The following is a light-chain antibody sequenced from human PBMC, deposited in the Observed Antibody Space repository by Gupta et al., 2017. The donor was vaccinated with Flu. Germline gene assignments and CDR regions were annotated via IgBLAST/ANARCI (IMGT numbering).Light chain of an antibody. V-gene: IGLV2-11*01. CDR1: SSDVGDYNY. Sequence: QSALTQPRSVSGSPGQSVTISCTGSSSDVGDYNYVSWYQQHPGKAPKLMIYDVSERPSGVPDRFSGSKSGNTASLTISGLQAEDEADYYCSSYAGTDISVKFGGGTKLTVL. CDR2: DVS. CDR3: SSYAGTDISVK. J-gene: IGLJ2*01.